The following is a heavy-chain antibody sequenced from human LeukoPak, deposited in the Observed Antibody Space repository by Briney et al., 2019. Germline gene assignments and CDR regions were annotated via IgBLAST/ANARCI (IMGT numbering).Heavy chain of an antibody. CDR1: GFTFSDYY. CDR3: ARVASYCSSTSCTHDWCDP. J-gene: IGHJ5*02. CDR2: ISSSGSTI. V-gene: IGHV3-11*01. Sequence: GGSLRLSCAASGFTFSDYYMSWIRQAPGKGLEGVSYISSSGSTIYYADSVKGRFTLSRDNAKNSLYLQMNSLRAEDTAVYYCARVASYCSSTSCTHDWCDPWGQGTLVTVSS. D-gene: IGHD2-2*01.